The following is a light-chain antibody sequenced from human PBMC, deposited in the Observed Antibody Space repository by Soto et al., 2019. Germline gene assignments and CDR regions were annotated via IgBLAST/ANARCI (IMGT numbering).Light chain of an antibody. J-gene: IGKJ2*01. Sequence: PGERAALSCGASQSVNNDFFAWYQQIPGHAPRLLIYGASSRASGIPARFSGSGSGTDFTLTISRLEPEDFAVYYCQQYGDSPYTFGQGTKLQIK. CDR3: QQYGDSPYT. CDR1: QSVNNDF. CDR2: GAS. V-gene: IGKV3-20*01.